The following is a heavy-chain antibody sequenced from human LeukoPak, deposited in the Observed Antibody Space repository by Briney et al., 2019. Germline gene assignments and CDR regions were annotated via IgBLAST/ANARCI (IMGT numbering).Heavy chain of an antibody. V-gene: IGHV3-23*01. Sequence: PGGSLRLSCAASGFTFSSYAMSWVRQAPGKGLEWVSAISGSGGSTYYADSVKGRFTISRDNSKNTLYLQMNSLRAEDTAVYYCAKSGGYSSSFRVRNYYYYMDVWGKGTTVTVSS. CDR1: GFTFSSYA. D-gene: IGHD6-13*01. J-gene: IGHJ6*03. CDR2: ISGSGGST. CDR3: AKSGGYSSSFRVRNYYYYMDV.